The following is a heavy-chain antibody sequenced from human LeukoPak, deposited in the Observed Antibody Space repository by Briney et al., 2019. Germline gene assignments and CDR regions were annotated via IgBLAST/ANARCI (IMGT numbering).Heavy chain of an antibody. D-gene: IGHD3-3*01. V-gene: IGHV3-30*04. CDR3: ARPSGSVTIFGVVDYFDY. CDR1: GFTFTNYG. Sequence: GGSLRLSCVVSGFTFTNYGMHWVRQAPGKGLDWVASIAYDGSNENYAESVKGRFTISRDNSKNTLFLQLNSLRAEDTAVYYCARPSGSVTIFGVVDYFDYWGQGSLVTVSA. J-gene: IGHJ4*02. CDR2: IAYDGSNE.